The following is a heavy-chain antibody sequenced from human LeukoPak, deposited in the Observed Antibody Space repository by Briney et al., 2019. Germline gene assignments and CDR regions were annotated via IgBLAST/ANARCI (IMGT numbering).Heavy chain of an antibody. J-gene: IGHJ6*02. D-gene: IGHD2-21*01. CDR2: IIGRGTST. CDR1: GFTFSAYA. Sequence: GGSLRLSCAASGFTFSAYAMNWVRQAPGKGLEWVSSIIGRGTSTFYSDSVKGRFTISRDNSKNTLYLQMNSLTAADTGVYYCAKPNGNVVAVPMDVWGRGTTVTVSS. CDR3: AKPNGNVVAVPMDV. V-gene: IGHV3-23*01.